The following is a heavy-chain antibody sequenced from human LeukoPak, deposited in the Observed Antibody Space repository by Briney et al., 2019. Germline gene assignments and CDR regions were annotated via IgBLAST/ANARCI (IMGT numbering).Heavy chain of an antibody. CDR1: GFTFSDYY. V-gene: IGHV3-11*01. CDR3: AREGYYYDSSGYYLNLPFDY. D-gene: IGHD3-22*01. CDR2: ISSGGSTI. Sequence: PGGSLRLSCAASGFTFSDYYMSWIRQAPGKGLEWVSYISSGGSTIYYADSVKGRFTISRDNAKNSLYLQMNSLRAEDTAVYYCAREGYYYDSSGYYLNLPFDYWGQGTLVTVSP. J-gene: IGHJ4*02.